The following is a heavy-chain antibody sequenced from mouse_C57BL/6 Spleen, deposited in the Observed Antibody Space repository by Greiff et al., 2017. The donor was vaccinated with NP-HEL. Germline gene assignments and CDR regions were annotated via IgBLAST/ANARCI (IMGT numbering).Heavy chain of an antibody. CDR2: IYPGDGDT. Sequence: VQLQQSGAELVKPGASVKISCKASGYAFSSYWMNWVKHRPGKGLEWIGQIYPGDGDTNYNGKFKGKATLTADKSSSTAYMQLSSLTSEDSAVYFCARSGYGSRQFAYWGQGTLVTVSA. D-gene: IGHD1-1*01. V-gene: IGHV1-80*01. J-gene: IGHJ3*01. CDR3: ARSGYGSRQFAY. CDR1: GYAFSSYW.